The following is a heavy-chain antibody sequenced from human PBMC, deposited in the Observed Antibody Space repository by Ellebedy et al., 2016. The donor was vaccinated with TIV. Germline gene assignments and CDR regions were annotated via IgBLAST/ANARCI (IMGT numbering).Heavy chain of an antibody. J-gene: IGHJ4*02. CDR3: VSYNGGTGSFDY. D-gene: IGHD2-8*01. V-gene: IGHV4-39*01. Sequence: MPSETLSLTCTVSGGSISNNNFHWCWIRQSPGKGLEWIGIIHYDGTTHYNPSLKSRVTISADTSKNQFSLKLSSVTAADTAVYYCVSYNGGTGSFDYWGQGTLVTVSS. CDR1: GGSISNNNFH. CDR2: IHYDGTT.